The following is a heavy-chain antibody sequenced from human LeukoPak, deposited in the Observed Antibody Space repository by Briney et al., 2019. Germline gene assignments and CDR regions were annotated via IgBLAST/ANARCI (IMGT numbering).Heavy chain of an antibody. D-gene: IGHD5-12*01. CDR2: IKQDGSDR. CDR3: ATLVGLPGHFDAFDI. J-gene: IGHJ3*02. Sequence: GGSLRLSCVVSEFNFGNYWMSWVRQTPGKGLEWVANIKQDGSDRYYVDSVKGRFTISRDNSKNTLYLQMNSLRAEDTAVYYCATLVGLPGHFDAFDIWGQGTMVTVSS. CDR1: EFNFGNYW. V-gene: IGHV3-7*03.